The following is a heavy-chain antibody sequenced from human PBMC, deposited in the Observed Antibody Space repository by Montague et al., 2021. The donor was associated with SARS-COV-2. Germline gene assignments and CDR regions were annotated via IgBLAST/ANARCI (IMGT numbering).Heavy chain of an antibody. V-gene: IGHV2-5*02. CDR1: GFSLSTSGVR. Sequence: PALVKPTQTLTLTRTFSGFSLSTSGVRVGWIRQPPGKALEWLALIYWDDDKRYSPSLKSRLTITKDTSRNQVVLTVTNMDPVDTATYYCAHTLMQWLIPLSCDYWGQGTLVTVSS. CDR2: IYWDDDK. D-gene: IGHD6-19*01. J-gene: IGHJ4*02. CDR3: AHTLMQWLIPLSCDY.